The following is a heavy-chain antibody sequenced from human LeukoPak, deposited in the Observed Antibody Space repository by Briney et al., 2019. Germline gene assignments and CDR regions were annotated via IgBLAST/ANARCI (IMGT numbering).Heavy chain of an antibody. J-gene: IGHJ3*01. V-gene: IGHV3-23*01. Sequence: GGSLRLSCAASGFTFSSYAMSWVRQAPGKGLEWVSSISGTARSTYYVDSMKGRFTISRDNSQNTLYLQMNSLRAEDTAVYYCAKGFYDSSGYYYLYAFDLWGQGTMVTVSS. CDR1: GFTFSSYA. CDR2: ISGTARST. CDR3: AKGFYDSSGYYYLYAFDL. D-gene: IGHD3-22*01.